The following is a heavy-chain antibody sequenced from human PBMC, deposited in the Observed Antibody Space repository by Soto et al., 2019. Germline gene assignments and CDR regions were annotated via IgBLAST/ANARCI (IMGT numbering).Heavy chain of an antibody. Sequence: GGSLRLSCSASGFTFSSYAMHWVRQAPGKGLEYVSAISSNGGSTYYADSVKGRFTISRDNSKNTLYLQTSSLRAEDTAVYYCVKEGAIAAAGRTSAFDIWGQGTMVTVSS. CDR1: GFTFSSYA. V-gene: IGHV3-64D*08. CDR3: VKEGAIAAAGRTSAFDI. D-gene: IGHD6-13*01. CDR2: ISSNGGST. J-gene: IGHJ3*02.